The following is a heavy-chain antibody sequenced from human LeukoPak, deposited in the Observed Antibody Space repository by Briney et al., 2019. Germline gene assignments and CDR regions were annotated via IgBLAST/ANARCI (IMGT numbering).Heavy chain of an antibody. CDR3: ARLGGIAAGRGAFDI. V-gene: IGHV4-59*08. J-gene: IGHJ3*02. Sequence: EPSETLSLTCTVSGGSISSYYWSWIRQPPGKGLEWIGYIYYSGSTNYNPSLKSRVTISVDTSKNQFSLKLSSVTAADTAVYYCARLGGIAAGRGAFDIWGQGTMVTVSS. CDR1: GGSISSYY. D-gene: IGHD6-13*01. CDR2: IYYSGST.